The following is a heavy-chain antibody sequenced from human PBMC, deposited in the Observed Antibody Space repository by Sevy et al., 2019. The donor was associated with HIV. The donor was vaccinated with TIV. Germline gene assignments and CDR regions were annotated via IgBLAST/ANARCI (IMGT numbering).Heavy chain of an antibody. D-gene: IGHD3-16*01. Sequence: GGSLRLSCVASGFNVNDIYINWVRQAPGKGLEWVSVMYSGGGTYYADSVKGRFTISRDDSKNTLYLQMSSLRVEDAAVYYCARDWGVGNYRAMDVWGPGTTVTVSS. V-gene: IGHV3-53*01. CDR2: MYSGGGT. J-gene: IGHJ6*02. CDR3: ARDWGVGNYRAMDV. CDR1: GFNVNDIY.